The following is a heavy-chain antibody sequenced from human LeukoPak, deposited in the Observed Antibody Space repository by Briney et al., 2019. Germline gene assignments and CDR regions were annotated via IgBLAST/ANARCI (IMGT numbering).Heavy chain of an antibody. CDR2: IYYSGST. CDR3: ARAGYYYYGMDV. CDR1: GGSISSYY. J-gene: IGHJ6*02. Sequence: SETLSLTCTVSGGSISSYYWSWIRQPPGKGLEWIGYIYYSGSTNYNPSLKSRVTVSVDTSKNQFSLKLSSVTAADTAVYYCARAGYYYYGMDVWGQGTTVTVSS. V-gene: IGHV4-59*08.